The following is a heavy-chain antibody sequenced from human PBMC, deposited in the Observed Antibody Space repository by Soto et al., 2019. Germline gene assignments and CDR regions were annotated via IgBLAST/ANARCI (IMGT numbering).Heavy chain of an antibody. J-gene: IGHJ5*02. CDR1: GFTFSSYA. CDR2: ISYDGSNK. Sequence: PGGSLRLSCAASGFTFSSYAMHWVRQAPGKGLEWVAVISYDGSNKYYADSVKGRFTISRGNSKNTLYLQMNSLRAEDTAVYYCAKDREYWFDPWGQGTLVTVSS. V-gene: IGHV3-30*04. CDR3: AKDREYWFDP.